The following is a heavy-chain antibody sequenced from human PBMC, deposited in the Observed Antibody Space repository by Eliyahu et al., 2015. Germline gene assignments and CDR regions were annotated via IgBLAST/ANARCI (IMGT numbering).Heavy chain of an antibody. J-gene: IGHJ5*02. CDR3: ARERAECSGGSCHRRTFDP. CDR1: GXTFXGFX. CDR2: INPNGGGT. V-gene: IGHV1-2*02. D-gene: IGHD2-15*01. Sequence: QVQLVQSGAEVKNPGASVKVSCKASGXTFXGFXLHWARQAPGQGLEWMGWINPNGGGTHYAEKFQGRVTMTRDTSINTAYMELSSLRSDDTAVYYCARERAECSGGSCHRRTFDPWGQGTLVTVSS.